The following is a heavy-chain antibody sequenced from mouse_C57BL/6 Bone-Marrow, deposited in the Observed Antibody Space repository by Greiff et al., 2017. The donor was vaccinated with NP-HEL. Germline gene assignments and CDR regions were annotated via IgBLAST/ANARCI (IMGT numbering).Heavy chain of an antibody. CDR1: GFNIKNTY. CDR3: ARSLYDGYYVWFAY. D-gene: IGHD2-3*01. CDR2: IDPANGNT. J-gene: IGHJ3*01. Sequence: EVKLMESVAELVRPGASVKLSCTASGFNIKNTYMHWVKQRPEQGLEWIGRIDPANGNTKYAPKFQGKATITADKSSNTAYLQLSSLTSEDTAIYYCARSLYDGYYVWFAYWGQGTLVTVSA. V-gene: IGHV14-3*01.